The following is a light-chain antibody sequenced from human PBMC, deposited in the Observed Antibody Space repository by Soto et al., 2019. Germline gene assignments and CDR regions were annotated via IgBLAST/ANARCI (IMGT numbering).Light chain of an antibody. CDR3: QQYNSYLT. CDR1: QGISSY. CDR2: AAS. V-gene: IGKV1-9*01. J-gene: IGKJ5*01. Sequence: IQLTQSPSSLSASVGDRVTTTCRASQGISSYLAWYQQKPGKAPKLLIYAASTLQSGVPSRFSGSGSGTDFTLTISSLQPDDFATYYCQQYNSYLTFGQGTRLEIK.